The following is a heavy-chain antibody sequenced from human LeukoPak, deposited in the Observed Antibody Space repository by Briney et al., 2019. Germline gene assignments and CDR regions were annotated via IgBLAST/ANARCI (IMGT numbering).Heavy chain of an antibody. D-gene: IGHD6-19*01. V-gene: IGHV4-38-2*01. CDR3: ARPSTPHSGWYPRYSFEI. CDR1: GYSISSGYY. J-gene: IGHJ3*02. CDR2: IYHSGST. Sequence: SETLSLTCAVSGYSISSGYYWGWIRQPPGKGLEWIGSIYHSGSTYYNPSLKSRVTISVDTSKNQFSLKLSSVTAADTAVYYCARPSTPHSGWYPRYSFEIWGQGTMVIVSS.